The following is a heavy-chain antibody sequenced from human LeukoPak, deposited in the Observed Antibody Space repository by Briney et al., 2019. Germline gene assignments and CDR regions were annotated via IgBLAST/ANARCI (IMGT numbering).Heavy chain of an antibody. CDR1: RFIFSSYS. J-gene: IGHJ3*02. V-gene: IGHV3-21*01. D-gene: IGHD3-9*01. CDR2: ISSSSNYI. CDR3: AREGSDILTGYPYGFDI. Sequence: PGGSLRLSCAASRFIFSSYSMNWVRQAPGKGLEWVSSISSSSNYIYYADSVKGRFTISRDNAKNSPYLQMNSLRAEDTAVYYCAREGSDILTGYPYGFDIWGQGTMVTVSS.